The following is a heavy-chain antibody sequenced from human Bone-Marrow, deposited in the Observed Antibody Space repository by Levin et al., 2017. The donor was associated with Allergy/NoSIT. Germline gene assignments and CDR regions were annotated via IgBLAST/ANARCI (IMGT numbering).Heavy chain of an antibody. CDR3: ARVPQRSITMVRGDLLDI. V-gene: IGHV3-11*05. CDR1: GFTFSDYY. CDR2: ISSSSSYT. D-gene: IGHD3-10*01. Sequence: GESLKISCAASGFTFSDYYMSWIRQAPGKGLEWVSYISSSSSYTNYADSVKGRFTISRDNAKNSLYLQMNSLRAEDTAVYYCARVPQRSITMVRGDLLDIWGQGTMVTVSS. J-gene: IGHJ3*02.